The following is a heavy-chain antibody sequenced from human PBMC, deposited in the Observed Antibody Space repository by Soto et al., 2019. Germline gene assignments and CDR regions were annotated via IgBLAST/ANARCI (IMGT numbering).Heavy chain of an antibody. CDR1: GFTFSSYW. V-gene: IGHV3-74*01. D-gene: IGHD2-15*01. CDR2: INSDGSST. CDR3: ARDRGALGYCSGGSCGFDY. Sequence: GGSLRLSCAASGFTFSSYWMHWVRQAPGKGLVWVSRINSDGSSTSYADSVKGRFTISRDNAKNTLYLQMNSLRAEDTAVYYCARDRGALGYCSGGSCGFDYWGQGTLVTVSS. J-gene: IGHJ4*02.